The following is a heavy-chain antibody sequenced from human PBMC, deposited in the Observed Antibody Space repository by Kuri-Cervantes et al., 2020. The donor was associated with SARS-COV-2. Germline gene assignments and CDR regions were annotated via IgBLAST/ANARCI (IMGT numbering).Heavy chain of an antibody. CDR1: GFTFSSYA. J-gene: IGHJ4*02. V-gene: IGHV3-23*01. CDR3: ARDLGVAPDF. D-gene: IGHD3-16*01. CDR2: IKGGSGTT. Sequence: TCAASGFTFSSYAMSWVRQAPGKGLEWVSCIKGGSGTTYYAASVKGRFTVSRDNAKNTLYLLMSSLRVEDTAMYYCARDLGVAPDFWGQGTQVTVSS.